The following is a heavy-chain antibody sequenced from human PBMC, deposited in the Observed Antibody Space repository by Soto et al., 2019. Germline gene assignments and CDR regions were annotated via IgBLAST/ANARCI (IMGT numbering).Heavy chain of an antibody. D-gene: IGHD2-15*01. J-gene: IGHJ3*02. CDR1: GGTFSSYA. V-gene: IGHV1-69*13. Sequence: ASVKVSCKASGGTFSSYAISWVRQAPGQGLEWMGGIIPIFGTANYAQKFQGRVTITGDESTSTAYMELSSLRSEDTAVYYCARDVRYCSGGSCPDAFDIWGQGTMVTVSS. CDR3: ARDVRYCSGGSCPDAFDI. CDR2: IIPIFGTA.